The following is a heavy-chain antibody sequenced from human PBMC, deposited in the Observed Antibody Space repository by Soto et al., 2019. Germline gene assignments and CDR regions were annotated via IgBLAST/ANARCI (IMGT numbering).Heavy chain of an antibody. Sequence: EVQLVESGGGLVQPGGSLRLSCAASGFTFSSYWMSWVRQAPGKGLEWVANIKQDGSEKYYVDSVKGRFTISRDNAKKSLYLQMNSLRAEDTAVYYCARSTTDTSMAPSFYYWGQGTLVTVSS. CDR3: ARSTTDTSMAPSFYY. J-gene: IGHJ4*02. CDR1: GFTFSSYW. CDR2: IKQDGSEK. D-gene: IGHD5-18*01. V-gene: IGHV3-7*01.